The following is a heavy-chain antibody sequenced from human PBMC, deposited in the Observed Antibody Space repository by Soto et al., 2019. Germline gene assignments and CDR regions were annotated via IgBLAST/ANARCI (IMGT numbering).Heavy chain of an antibody. Sequence: SETLSLTCTVSVDSITTYYWSWIRQPAGKGLEWIGRIDTSGNTNYNPSLKSRVTMSVDTSKNQFSLKLSSVTAADTAVYYCASGEKDYYYDSSGYYYYYGMDVWGQGTTVTVSS. J-gene: IGHJ6*02. V-gene: IGHV4-4*07. CDR2: IDTSGNT. D-gene: IGHD3-22*01. CDR3: ASGEKDYYYDSSGYYYYYGMDV. CDR1: VDSITTYY.